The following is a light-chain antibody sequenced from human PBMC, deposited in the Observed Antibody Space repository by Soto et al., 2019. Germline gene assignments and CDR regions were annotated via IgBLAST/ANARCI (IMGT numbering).Light chain of an antibody. CDR3: QHYHNWPPWT. Sequence: EIVVTQSPATLSESPGERATLSCRASQSVRDNLAWYQQKPGQAPRLLIYGASTRATGIPARFSGSGSGTEFTLTISSLQSEDFAVYYCQHYHNWPPWTFGQGTKVEVK. J-gene: IGKJ1*01. CDR2: GAS. CDR1: QSVRDN. V-gene: IGKV3-15*01.